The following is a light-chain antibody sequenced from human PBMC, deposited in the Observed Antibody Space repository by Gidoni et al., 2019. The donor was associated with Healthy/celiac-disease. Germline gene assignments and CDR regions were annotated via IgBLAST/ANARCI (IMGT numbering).Light chain of an antibody. Sequence: DIQMTQSPSSLSASVGDRVTITCRASQSISSYLNWYQQKPGKAPKLLIYAASSLQSGVPSRFSGSGSGTDFTLTISSLQPEDFATDYCQQSYSTPVTFGPGTKVDIK. J-gene: IGKJ3*01. V-gene: IGKV1-39*01. CDR1: QSISSY. CDR3: QQSYSTPVT. CDR2: AAS.